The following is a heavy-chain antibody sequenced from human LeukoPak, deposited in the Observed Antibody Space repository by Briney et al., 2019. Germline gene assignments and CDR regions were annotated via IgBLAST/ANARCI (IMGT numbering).Heavy chain of an antibody. V-gene: IGHV4-34*01. Sequence: PSETLSLTCAVYGGSFSGNFWTWIRQPPGKGLEWIGEINHSGSTNYNPSLKSRVTISVDTSKNHFYLELSSVIAADTAVYYCARGPPLTYDGSGYYFFDYWGQGTLVTVSS. J-gene: IGHJ4*02. CDR2: INHSGST. CDR3: ARGPPLTYDGSGYYFFDY. CDR1: GGSFSGNF. D-gene: IGHD3-22*01.